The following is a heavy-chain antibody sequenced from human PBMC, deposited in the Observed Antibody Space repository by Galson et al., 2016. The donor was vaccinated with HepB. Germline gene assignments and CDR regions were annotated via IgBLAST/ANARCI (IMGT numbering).Heavy chain of an antibody. D-gene: IGHD1-26*01. CDR1: GFTFSRSW. CDR3: ARDRGGTYSNCFDY. J-gene: IGHJ4*02. Sequence: SLRLSCAASGFTFSRSWMSWVRQAPGKGLEWVANIKQDGSEKYYVDSMKGRFTISRDNAKNSLYLQINSLSAEDTAVYYCARDRGGTYSNCFDYWGQGTMVTVSS. CDR2: IKQDGSEK. V-gene: IGHV3-7*03.